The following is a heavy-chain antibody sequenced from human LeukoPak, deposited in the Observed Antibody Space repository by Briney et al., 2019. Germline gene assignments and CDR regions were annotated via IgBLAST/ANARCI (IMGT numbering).Heavy chain of an antibody. V-gene: IGHV3-74*01. D-gene: IGHD3-22*01. J-gene: IGHJ4*02. CDR3: ARDSGVVVFDY. CDR1: GFTFSSYW. CDR2: INSDGSST. Sequence: GGSLRLSCAASGFTFSSYWMHWVRQAPGKGLVWVSRINSDGSSTSYAVSVKGRFTISRDNAKNTLYLQMNSLRAEDTAVYYCARDSGVVVFDYWGQGTLVTVSS.